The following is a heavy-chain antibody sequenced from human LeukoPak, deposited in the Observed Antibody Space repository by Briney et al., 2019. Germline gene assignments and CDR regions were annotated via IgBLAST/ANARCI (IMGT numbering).Heavy chain of an antibody. D-gene: IGHD2-2*01. Sequence: GGSLRLSCAASGFTFSTYPMNWVRQAPGKGLEWVSYVSSSSSTIYYADSVKGRFAISRDNAKNSLYLQINSLRAEDTAVYYCARASCSSASCYPTYYYYMDVWGKGTTVTVSS. CDR1: GFTFSTYP. V-gene: IGHV3-48*01. CDR2: VSSSSSTI. CDR3: ARASCSSASCYPTYYYYMDV. J-gene: IGHJ6*03.